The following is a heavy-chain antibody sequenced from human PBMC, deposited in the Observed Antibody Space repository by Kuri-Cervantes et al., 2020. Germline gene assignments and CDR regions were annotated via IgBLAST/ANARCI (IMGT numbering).Heavy chain of an antibody. CDR2: LGDSGGST. V-gene: IGHV3-23*01. CDR3: AKVTWYDSGDR. CDR1: EFTFSTFP. J-gene: IGHJ4*02. Sequence: GGSLRLSCAASEFTFSTFPMSWVRQAPGKGLEWVSALGDSGGSTYYADSVKGRFTISRDNSKNTLYLQMNSLTAEDTAVYCCAKVTWYDSGDRWGQGTLVTVSS. D-gene: IGHD3-10*01.